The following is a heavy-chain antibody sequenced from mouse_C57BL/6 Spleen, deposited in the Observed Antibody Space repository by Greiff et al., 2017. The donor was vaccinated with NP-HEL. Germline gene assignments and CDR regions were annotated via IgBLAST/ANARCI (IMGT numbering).Heavy chain of an antibody. Sequence: EVQLQESGGGLVQPGGSLKLSCAASGFTFSDYYMYWVRQTPEKRLEWVAYISNGGGSTYYPDTVKGRFTISRDNAKNTLYLQMGRLKSEETAMYDCARRDGDNAALCYWGDEASVSVSS. V-gene: IGHV5-12*01. CDR3: ARRDGDNAALCY. J-gene: IGHJ4*01. CDR2: ISNGGGST. CDR1: GFTFSDYY. D-gene: IGHD2-13*01.